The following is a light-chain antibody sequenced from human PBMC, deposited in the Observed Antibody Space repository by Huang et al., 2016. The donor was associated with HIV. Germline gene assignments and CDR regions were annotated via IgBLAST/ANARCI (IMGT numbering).Light chain of an antibody. V-gene: IGKV1-39*01. J-gene: IGKJ1*01. CDR1: QTISSY. CDR2: ATS. CDR3: QQTYNTPWT. Sequence: DIQMTQSPSSLSASVGDRVTITCRASQTISSYLNWYQQKPGKAPKLLIYATSNLHSGVPSRFSGSGSGTDFTLTISSLQPEDFAAYDCQQTYNTPWTFGQGTKVEIK.